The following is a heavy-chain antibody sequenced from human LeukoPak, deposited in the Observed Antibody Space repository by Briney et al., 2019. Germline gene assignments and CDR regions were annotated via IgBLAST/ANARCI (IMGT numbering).Heavy chain of an antibody. CDR2: ISAYNGNT. CDR3: ARDPEDIVVVPAAIVLDY. J-gene: IGHJ4*02. V-gene: IGHV1-18*01. D-gene: IGHD2-2*02. CDR1: GYTFTSYG. Sequence: ASVKVSCKASGYTFTSYGISWVRQAPGQGLEWMGWISAYNGNTNYAQKLQGRVTMTTDTSTSTAYMELRSLRSDDTAVYYCARDPEDIVVVPAAIVLDYWSQGTLVTVSS.